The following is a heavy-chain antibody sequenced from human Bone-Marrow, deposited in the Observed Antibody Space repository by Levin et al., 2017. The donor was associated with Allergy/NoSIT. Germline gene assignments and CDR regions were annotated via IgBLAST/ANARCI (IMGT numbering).Heavy chain of an antibody. Sequence: PGGSLRLSCAASGFNFNGYGMHWVRQAPGKGLEWVAVIWYDGSNKHYADSVKGRFTISRDNSKNTLYLQMNSLRAEDTSVYYCAREGYCSGGVCYGLGCSCYFDIWGQGRMVTVSS. V-gene: IGHV3-33*01. CDR2: IWYDGSNK. J-gene: IGHJ3*02. CDR3: AREGYCSGGVCYGLGCSCYFDI. CDR1: GFNFNGYG. D-gene: IGHD2-8*02.